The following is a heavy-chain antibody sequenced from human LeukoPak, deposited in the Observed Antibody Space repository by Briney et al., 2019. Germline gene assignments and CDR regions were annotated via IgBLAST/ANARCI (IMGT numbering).Heavy chain of an antibody. CDR2: ISDSGTRT. CDR1: GFTFSSYG. Sequence: GGSLRLSCAASGFTFSSYGMTWVRQAPGKGLEWDSVISDSGTRTYYADSVKGRFTISRDNSKNTLYLEMNSLGAEDTALYYCAKASIVGTTNPGFWGQGTLVTVSS. D-gene: IGHD1-26*01. V-gene: IGHV3-23*01. CDR3: AKASIVGTTNPGF. J-gene: IGHJ4*02.